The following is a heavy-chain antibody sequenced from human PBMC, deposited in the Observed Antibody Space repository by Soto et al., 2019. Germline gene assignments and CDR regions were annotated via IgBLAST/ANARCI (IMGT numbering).Heavy chain of an antibody. D-gene: IGHD4-17*01. CDR1: GFTFSNYW. CDR2: INSDGTTT. V-gene: IGHV3-74*02. Sequence: EVQLVESGGGLVQPGGSLRLSCAASGFTFSNYWILWVRQAPGKGLVWVSRINSDGTTTNYADSVKGRFTISRDNARNTVFLQMNSLRAEDTAIYYCAKSARGIYGDYDWGQGTLVTVSS. J-gene: IGHJ4*02. CDR3: AKSARGIYGDYD.